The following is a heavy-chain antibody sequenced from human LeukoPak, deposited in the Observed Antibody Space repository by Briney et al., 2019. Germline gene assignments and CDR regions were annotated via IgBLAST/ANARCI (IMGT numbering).Heavy chain of an antibody. CDR3: AKSIWGAVAGTSSDY. J-gene: IGHJ4*02. Sequence: SGGSLRLSCAASGFTFSSYWMSWVRQAPGKGLEWVANIKQDGSEKYYVDSVKGRFTISRDNAKNSLYLQMNSLRAEDTALYYCAKSIWGAVAGTSSDYWGQGTLVTVSS. V-gene: IGHV3-7*03. D-gene: IGHD6-19*01. CDR2: IKQDGSEK. CDR1: GFTFSSYW.